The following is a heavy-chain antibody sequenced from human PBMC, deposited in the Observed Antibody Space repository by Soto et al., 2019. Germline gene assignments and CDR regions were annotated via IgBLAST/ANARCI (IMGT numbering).Heavy chain of an antibody. CDR1: ASTFSSYG. CDR3: VKDGSSGWPYYYGLDV. D-gene: IGHD6-19*01. CDR2: ISYDGRNK. J-gene: IGHJ6*02. Sequence: GGSLRLSXAPSASTFSSYGMHWVRQAPGKWMEWVAVISYDGRNKYYADSVKGRFTISRNNSKNTLYLQMSSLRAEDTAVYYCVKDGSSGWPYYYGLDVWGQGTTVTVSS. V-gene: IGHV3-30*18.